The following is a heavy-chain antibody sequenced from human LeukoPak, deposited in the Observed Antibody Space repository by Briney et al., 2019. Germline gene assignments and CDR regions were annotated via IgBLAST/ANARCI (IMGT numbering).Heavy chain of an antibody. CDR2: VSSSGGVT. Sequence: GGSLRLSCAASGFTFSSYAMSWVRQAPGKGLEWVADVSSSGGVTYYADSVRGRFTISRDYSKNTLYLQMNSLRTEDTAVYYCAKFGDSSAWYAFFDYWGQGTLVTVSS. D-gene: IGHD6-19*01. CDR3: AKFGDSSAWYAFFDY. J-gene: IGHJ4*02. V-gene: IGHV3-23*01. CDR1: GFTFSSYA.